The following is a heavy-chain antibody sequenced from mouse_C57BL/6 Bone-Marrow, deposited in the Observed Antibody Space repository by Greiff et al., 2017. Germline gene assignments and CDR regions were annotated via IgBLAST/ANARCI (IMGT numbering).Heavy chain of an antibody. J-gene: IGHJ2*01. V-gene: IGHV1-54*01. CDR1: GYAFTNYL. CDR3: ARHEYYYGSSYYFDY. D-gene: IGHD1-1*01. CDR2: INPGSGGT. Sequence: VQLQQSGAELVRPGTSVKVSCKASGYAFTNYLIEWVKQRPGQGLEWIGVINPGSGGTNYNEKFKGKATLTADKSSSTAYMQLSSLTSEDSAVYFCARHEYYYGSSYYFDYWGQGTTLTVSS.